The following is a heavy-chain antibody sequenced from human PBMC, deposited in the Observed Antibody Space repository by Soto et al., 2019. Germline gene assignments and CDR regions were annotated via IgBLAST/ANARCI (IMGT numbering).Heavy chain of an antibody. CDR2: IYHSGST. V-gene: IGHV4-4*02. D-gene: IGHD5-12*01. CDR3: ARRALNVDIVESRDY. Sequence: QVQLQESGPGLVKPSGTLSLTCAVSGGSISSSNWWSWVRQPPGKGLEWIGEIYHSGSTNYNPSLKSRVTIXADXSXSQFSLKLSSVTAADTAVYYCARRALNVDIVESRDYWGQGTLVTVSS. J-gene: IGHJ4*02. CDR1: GGSISSSNW.